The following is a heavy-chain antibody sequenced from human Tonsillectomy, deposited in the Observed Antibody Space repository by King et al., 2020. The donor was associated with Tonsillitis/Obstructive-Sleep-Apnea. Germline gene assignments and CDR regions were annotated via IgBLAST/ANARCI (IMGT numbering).Heavy chain of an antibody. Sequence: VQLVESGGGLVQPGGSLRLSCAASGFTFSSYAMSWVRQAPGKGLEWVSAISGSGGSTYYADSVKGRFTISRDNSKNTLYLQMNSLRAEETAVYYCAKDLRDIVVVPAAIGPYYYYYMDVWGKGTTVTVSS. CDR3: AKDLRDIVVVPAAIGPYYYYYMDV. V-gene: IGHV3-23*04. J-gene: IGHJ6*03. CDR2: ISGSGGST. CDR1: GFTFSSYA. D-gene: IGHD2-2*01.